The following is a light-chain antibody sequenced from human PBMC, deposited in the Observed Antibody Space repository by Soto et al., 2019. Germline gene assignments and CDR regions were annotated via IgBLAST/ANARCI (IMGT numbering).Light chain of an antibody. J-gene: IGKJ1*01. CDR1: QSVTNN. CDR2: GAS. V-gene: IGKV3-15*01. Sequence: IVMPQSPDTLSVSPGERATVSCRTSQSVTNNLAWYQQKPGQAPRLLIYGASTRTIAIPARFSGSGSGTDFTLTISSLQSEDFAVYYCQQYNNWPRTFGQGTKVDI. CDR3: QQYNNWPRT.